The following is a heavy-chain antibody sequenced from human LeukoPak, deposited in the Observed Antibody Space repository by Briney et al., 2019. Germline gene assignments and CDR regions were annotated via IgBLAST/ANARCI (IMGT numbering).Heavy chain of an antibody. CDR3: ARDNSRDYGGNSGSFDY. CDR1: GFSVSNTY. Sequence: PGGSLRLSCAASGFSVSNTYMSWVRQAPGKGLEWVSVIYSGDSGGSTYYADSVKGRFTISRDNSKNTLYLQMNSLRAEDTAVYYCARDNSRDYGGNSGSFDYWGQGTLVTVSS. J-gene: IGHJ4*02. CDR2: IYSGDSGGST. D-gene: IGHD4-23*01. V-gene: IGHV3-53*01.